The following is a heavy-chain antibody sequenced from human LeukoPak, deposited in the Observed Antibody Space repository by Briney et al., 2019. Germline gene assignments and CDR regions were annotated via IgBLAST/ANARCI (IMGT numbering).Heavy chain of an antibody. Sequence: GASVKVSCKASGYTFTSYYTHWVRQAPGQGLEWMGIINPSGGSTSYAQKFQGRVTMTRDTSTSTVYMELSSLRSEDTAVYYCARAPYYYDSSGYYYVWGDFDYWGQGTLVTVSS. CDR1: GYTFTSYY. CDR2: INPSGGST. CDR3: ARAPYYYDSSGYYYVWGDFDY. V-gene: IGHV1-46*01. D-gene: IGHD3-22*01. J-gene: IGHJ4*02.